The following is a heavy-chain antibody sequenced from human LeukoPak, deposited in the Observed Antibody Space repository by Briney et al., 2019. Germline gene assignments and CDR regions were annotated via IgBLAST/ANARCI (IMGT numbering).Heavy chain of an antibody. J-gene: IGHJ4*02. V-gene: IGHV1-2*02. CDR1: GYTFTGYY. D-gene: IGHD4-17*01. Sequence: APVTVSCKASGYTFTGYYMHWVRQAPGQGLEWMGWINPNSGGTNYAQKFQGRVTMTRDTSISTAYMELSRLRSDDTAVYYCARDTTVTTVPFDYWGQGTLVTVSS. CDR3: ARDTTVTTVPFDY. CDR2: INPNSGGT.